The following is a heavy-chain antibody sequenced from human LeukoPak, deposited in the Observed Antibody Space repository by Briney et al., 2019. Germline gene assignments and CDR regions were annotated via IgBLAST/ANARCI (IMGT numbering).Heavy chain of an antibody. CDR1: GFTFSSYG. Sequence: GGSLRLSCAASGFTFSSYGMHWVRQAPGKGLEWVAVISYDGSNKYYADSVKGRFTISGDNSKNTLYLQMNSLRAEDTAVYYCARDAGYTSSWFDYWGQGTLVTVSS. J-gene: IGHJ4*02. CDR3: ARDAGYTSSWFDY. D-gene: IGHD6-13*01. V-gene: IGHV3-30*03. CDR2: ISYDGSNK.